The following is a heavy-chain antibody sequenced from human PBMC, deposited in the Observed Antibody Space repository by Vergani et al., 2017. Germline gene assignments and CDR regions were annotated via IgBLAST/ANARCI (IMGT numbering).Heavy chain of an antibody. Sequence: EVQLVESGGGLVQPGGSLTLSCAASGFSVSTDYFSWVRQAPGQGLEWVGGIRSKAYGQATIYAASVKGRFTISRDDSKSIAYLQMNNLQTEDTAMYYCVRDQVTMLRGSDALDIWGQGTMVTVSS. CDR3: VRDQVTMLRGSDALDI. V-gene: IGHV3-71*04. CDR2: IRSKAYGQAT. J-gene: IGHJ3*02. CDR1: GFSVSTDY. D-gene: IGHD3-10*01.